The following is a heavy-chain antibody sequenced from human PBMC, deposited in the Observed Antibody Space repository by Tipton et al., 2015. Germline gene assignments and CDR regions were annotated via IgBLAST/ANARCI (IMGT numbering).Heavy chain of an antibody. CDR3: ARDRDIVVVTGRGWFDP. Sequence: QLVQSGPEVKRPGSSVKVSCKASGGNFRSHAISWVRQAPGQGLEWMGWIVPQFGKPNYAQKFQGRLTITADESTTTVYMELSSLTSDDTALYYCARDRDIVVVTGRGWFDPWGQGTLVTVSS. CDR2: IVPQFGKP. CDR1: GGNFRSHA. J-gene: IGHJ5*02. V-gene: IGHV1-69*01. D-gene: IGHD2-21*02.